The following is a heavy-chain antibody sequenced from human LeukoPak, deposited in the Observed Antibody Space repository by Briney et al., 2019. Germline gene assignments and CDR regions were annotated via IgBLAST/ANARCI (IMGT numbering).Heavy chain of an antibody. J-gene: IGHJ4*02. CDR1: GFTFSRYW. V-gene: IGHV3-7*03. CDR3: AKIADYGDYAEY. Sequence: GGSLRLSWAASGFTFSRYWMSWARQAPGKGLEWVANIKQDGSEKYHVDSVKGRFTISRDNAKNSLYLQMNSLRAEDTAVYYCAKIADYGDYAEYWGQETLVTISS. D-gene: IGHD4-17*01. CDR2: IKQDGSEK.